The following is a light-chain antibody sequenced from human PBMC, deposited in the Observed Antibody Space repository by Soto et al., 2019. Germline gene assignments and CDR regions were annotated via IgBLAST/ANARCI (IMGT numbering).Light chain of an antibody. CDR1: QSVSSY. V-gene: IGKV3-15*01. Sequence: EIVMTQSPATLSVSPGERATLSCRASQSVSSYLAWYQQKPGQAPRLLIYDTSTRATGIPARFSGSGSGTEFTLTISSLQSEEFTLYYCQQYNSWPRTFGQGTKVEIK. CDR3: QQYNSWPRT. J-gene: IGKJ1*01. CDR2: DTS.